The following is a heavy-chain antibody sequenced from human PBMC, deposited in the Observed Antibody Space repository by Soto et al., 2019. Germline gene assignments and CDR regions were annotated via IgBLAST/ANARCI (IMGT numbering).Heavy chain of an antibody. CDR3: ARHRPSVNWNYGFSKYYYGMDV. CDR2: IYYSGST. J-gene: IGHJ6*02. Sequence: SETLSLTCTVSGGSISSSSYYWGWIRQPPGKGLEWIGSIYYSGSTYYNPSLKSRVTISVDTSKNQFSLKLSSVTAADTAVYYCARHRPSVNWNYGFSKYYYGMDVWGQGTTVTVSS. D-gene: IGHD1-7*01. V-gene: IGHV4-39*01. CDR1: GGSISSSSYY.